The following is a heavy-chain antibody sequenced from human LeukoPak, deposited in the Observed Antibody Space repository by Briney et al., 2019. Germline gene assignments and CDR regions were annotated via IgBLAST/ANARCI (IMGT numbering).Heavy chain of an antibody. CDR2: ISGSGGST. CDR1: GFTFSSYG. V-gene: IGHV3-23*01. Sequence: GGSLRLSCAASGFTFSSYGMSWVRQAPGKGLEWVSAISGSGGSTYYADSVKGRFTISRDNSKNTLYLQMNSLRAEDTAVYYCATYYGDYYFDYWGQGTLVTVSS. D-gene: IGHD4-17*01. J-gene: IGHJ4*02. CDR3: ATYYGDYYFDY.